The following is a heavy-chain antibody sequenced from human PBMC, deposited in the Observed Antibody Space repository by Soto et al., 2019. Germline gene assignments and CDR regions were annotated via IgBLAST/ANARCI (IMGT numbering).Heavy chain of an antibody. CDR3: AKDRNSGGYNWFDP. J-gene: IGHJ5*02. CDR1: GFTFSSYG. V-gene: IGHV3-30*18. CDR2: ISYDGSNK. D-gene: IGHD1-26*01. Sequence: GGSLRLSCAASGFTFSSYGMHWVRQAPGKGLEWVAVISYDGSNKYYADSVKGRFTISRDNSKNTLYLQMNSLRAEDTAVYYCAKDRNSGGYNWFDPWGQGTLVTVSS.